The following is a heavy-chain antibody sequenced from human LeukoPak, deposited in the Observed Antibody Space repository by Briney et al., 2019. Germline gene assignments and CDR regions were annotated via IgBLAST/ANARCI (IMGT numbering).Heavy chain of an antibody. CDR2: IRGSGGST. V-gene: IGHV3-23*01. J-gene: IGHJ3*02. CDR1: GFTFSSYA. Sequence: GGSLRLSCAASGFTFSSYAMSWVRQAPGKGLEWVSAIRGSGGSTYYADSVKGRFTISRDNSKNTLYLQMNSLRAEDTAVYYCAKAPHDYGDYLAAFDIWGQGTMVTVSS. D-gene: IGHD4-17*01. CDR3: AKAPHDYGDYLAAFDI.